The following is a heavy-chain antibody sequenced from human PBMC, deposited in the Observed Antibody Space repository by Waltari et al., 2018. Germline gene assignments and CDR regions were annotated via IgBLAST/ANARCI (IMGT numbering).Heavy chain of an antibody. J-gene: IGHJ5*02. V-gene: IGHV4-34*01. D-gene: IGHD6-13*01. CDR1: GGSFSGYY. CDR2: INHSGST. CDR3: ARAPKSVPGIAGGRNWFDP. Sequence: QVQLQQWGAGLLKPSETLSLTCAVYGGSFSGYYWSWIRQPPGKGLEWIGEINHSGSTNYNPSLKSRVTISVDTSKNQFSLKLSSVTAADTAVYYCARAPKSVPGIAGGRNWFDPWGQGTLVTVSS.